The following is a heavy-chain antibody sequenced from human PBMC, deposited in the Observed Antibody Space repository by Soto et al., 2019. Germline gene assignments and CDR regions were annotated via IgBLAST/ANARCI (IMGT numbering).Heavy chain of an antibody. CDR3: ARDIGSYAYAEGY. Sequence: LSLTCSVSGGSINSYWWSWIRQPAGKGLEWIGRVYSSGTTDYNPSLNSRATMSVETSKNQFSLKLTSVTAADTAVYYCARDIGSYAYAEGYWGQGIQVTVS. D-gene: IGHD2-2*01. CDR1: GGSINSYW. V-gene: IGHV4-4*07. J-gene: IGHJ4*02. CDR2: VYSSGTT.